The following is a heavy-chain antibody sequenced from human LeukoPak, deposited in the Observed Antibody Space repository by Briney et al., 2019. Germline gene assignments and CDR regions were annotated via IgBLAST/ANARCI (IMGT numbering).Heavy chain of an antibody. CDR1: GFTFSSYA. D-gene: IGHD5-12*01. J-gene: IGHJ4*02. V-gene: IGHV3-23*01. CDR3: AQGGPAPH. Sequence: GWSLRLSCAASGFTFSSYAMNWVRQAPGKGLEWVSGISGSGGSTYYADSVKGRFTISRDNAKNPLYLQMNSLRVDDTAVYYCAQGGPAPHWGQGTLVTVSS. CDR2: ISGSGGST.